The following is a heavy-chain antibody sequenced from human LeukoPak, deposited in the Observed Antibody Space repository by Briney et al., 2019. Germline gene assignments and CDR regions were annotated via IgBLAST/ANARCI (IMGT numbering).Heavy chain of an antibody. J-gene: IGHJ6*03. Sequence: SETLSLTCTVSGGSISNYYWSWIRQPPGKGLEWIGHIYYSGSTNYNPSLKSRVTISVDTSKNQFSLRLSSVTAADTAVYYCASGGYFVSGSYYNHYYYMDVWGKGTTVTVSS. D-gene: IGHD3-10*01. CDR3: ASGGYFVSGSYYNHYYYMDV. CDR2: IYYSGST. V-gene: IGHV4-59*01. CDR1: GGSISNYY.